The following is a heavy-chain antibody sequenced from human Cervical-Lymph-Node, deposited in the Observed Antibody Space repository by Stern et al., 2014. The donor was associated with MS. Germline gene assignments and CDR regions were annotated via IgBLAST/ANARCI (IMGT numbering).Heavy chain of an antibody. CDR3: ATVVRMVTLDY. V-gene: IGHV1-2*02. CDR2: INPYSGDT. CDR1: GSTFTGYN. J-gene: IGHJ4*02. Sequence: QDQLVQSGAEVKKPGASVRVSCRASGSTFTGYNMHWVRQAPGQGLEWMGWINPYSGDTSYAQKFQGRVTMTRDTSISTAYMELSRLRSDDTAVYYCATVVRMVTLDYWGQGTLVTVSS. D-gene: IGHD2-21*02.